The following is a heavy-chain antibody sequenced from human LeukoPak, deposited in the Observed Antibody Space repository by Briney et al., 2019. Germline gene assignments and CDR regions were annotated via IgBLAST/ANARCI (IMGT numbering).Heavy chain of an antibody. D-gene: IGHD3-16*01. V-gene: IGHV3-15*01. CDR2: IKSKTDGGTT. J-gene: IGHJ4*02. CDR1: GFTFSNAW. CDR3: AKSNSDYRIGSVSSDY. Sequence: PGGSLRLSCAASGFTFSNAWMSWVRQAPGKGLEWVGRIKSKTDGGTTDYAAPVKGRFTISRDDSKNTLYLHMNSLRAEDTAVYYCAKSNSDYRIGSVSSDYWGQGTLVAVSS.